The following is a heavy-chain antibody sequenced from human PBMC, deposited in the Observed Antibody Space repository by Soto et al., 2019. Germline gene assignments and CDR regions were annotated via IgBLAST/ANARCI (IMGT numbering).Heavy chain of an antibody. CDR2: INPSGGNT. J-gene: IGHJ3*02. D-gene: IGHD3-22*01. V-gene: IGHV1-46*01. CDR1: GYTFTSYY. CDR3: ARRISITMMGTSPPAFDI. Sequence: ASVKVSCKASGYTFTSYYMHWVRQAPGQGLEWMGIINPSGGNTGYAQKFQGRVTMTRNTSISTAYMELSSLRSEDTAVYYCARRISITMMGTSPPAFDIWGQGTMVTVSS.